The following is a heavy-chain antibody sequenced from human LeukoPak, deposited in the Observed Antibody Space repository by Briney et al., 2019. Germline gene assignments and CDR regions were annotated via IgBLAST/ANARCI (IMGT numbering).Heavy chain of an antibody. V-gene: IGHV1-2*02. J-gene: IGHJ4*02. CDR2: INPDSGDA. CDR3: ATVASIRRFYFDF. CDR1: GYSFTGYY. Sequence: ASVKVSCKASGYSFTGYYIHWVRQAPGQGLEWMGWINPDSGDAEYSQRFQGRITLTSDTSVTTAYMELSSLRSDDTAIFYCATVASIRRFYFDFWGQGTLVTVSS. D-gene: IGHD3-3*01.